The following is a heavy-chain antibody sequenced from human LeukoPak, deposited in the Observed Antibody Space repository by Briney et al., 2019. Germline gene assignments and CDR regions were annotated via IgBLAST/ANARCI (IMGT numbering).Heavy chain of an antibody. J-gene: IGHJ4*02. CDR2: IYYSGST. CDR1: GGSLSSNTYY. Sequence: PSETLSLTCTVSGGSLSSNTYYWGWIRQPPGKGLAWIGCIYYSGSTYYNPSLKSRVTISVDTSKNQFSLKLTSVTAADTAVYYCARRSGGNTSLAKRFDCWGQGTLVTVSS. V-gene: IGHV4-39*01. D-gene: IGHD4-23*01. CDR3: ARRSGGNTSLAKRFDC.